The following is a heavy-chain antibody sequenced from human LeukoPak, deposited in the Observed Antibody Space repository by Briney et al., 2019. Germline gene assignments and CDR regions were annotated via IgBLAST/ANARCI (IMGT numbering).Heavy chain of an antibody. Sequence: SETLSLTCGVSGGSISSGGFSWGWIRQPPGKGLEWIGSIYYSGSTYYNPSLKSRVTISVDTSKNQFSLKLSSVTAADTAVYYCARHISGSYYPGAFDIWGQGTMVTVSS. V-gene: IGHV4-39*01. J-gene: IGHJ3*02. CDR3: ARHISGSYYPGAFDI. CDR2: IYYSGST. D-gene: IGHD1-26*01. CDR1: GGSISSGGFS.